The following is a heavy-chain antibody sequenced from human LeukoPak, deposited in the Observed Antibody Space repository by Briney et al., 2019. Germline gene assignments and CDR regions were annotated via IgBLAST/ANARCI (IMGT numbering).Heavy chain of an antibody. V-gene: IGHV3-64D*06. CDR1: GFTFSTYV. CDR2: ISSNGGNT. J-gene: IGHJ1*01. Sequence: GGSLTLSCSVSGFTFSTYVMHWVRQAPGKGLEYISAISSNGGNTYYADSVRGRFTTPRDNSLNTLYLQLSSLRADDTAVYYCVRGKGYWGQATVLSASS. CDR3: VRGKGY.